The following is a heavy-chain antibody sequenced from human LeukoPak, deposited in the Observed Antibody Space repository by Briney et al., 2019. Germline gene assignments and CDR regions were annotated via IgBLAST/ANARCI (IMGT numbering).Heavy chain of an antibody. CDR1: GFTFNDHY. Sequence: GGSLRLSCATSGFTFNDHYLGWVRQAPGKGLEWVANIKQDGSEKYYVDSVKGRFTISRDNAKNSLYLQMNSLRAEDTAVYYCARAQLLAAPYYYYMDVWGKGTTVTVSS. J-gene: IGHJ6*03. V-gene: IGHV3-7*01. CDR2: IKQDGSEK. D-gene: IGHD3-10*01. CDR3: ARAQLLAAPYYYYMDV.